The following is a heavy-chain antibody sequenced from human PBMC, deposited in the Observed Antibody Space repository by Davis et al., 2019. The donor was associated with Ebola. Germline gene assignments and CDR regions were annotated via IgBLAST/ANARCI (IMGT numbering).Heavy chain of an antibody. CDR3: ARGYYLLEY. D-gene: IGHD1-26*01. CDR1: GRSFSGHY. V-gene: IGHV4-34*01. J-gene: IGHJ4*01. Sequence: SETLSLTFAVYGRSFSGHYWSWIRQLPGKGLEWIGEINHSGSTHYNTSLNSRVTLSVDTSKNQFSLKVNSVTAADTAMYYCARGYYLLEYWGHGRLVTVSS. CDR2: INHSGST.